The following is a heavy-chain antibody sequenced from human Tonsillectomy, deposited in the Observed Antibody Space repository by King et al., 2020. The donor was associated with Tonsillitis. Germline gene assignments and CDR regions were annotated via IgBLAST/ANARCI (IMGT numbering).Heavy chain of an antibody. V-gene: IGHV3-30*02. J-gene: IGHJ4*02. Sequence: QLVQSGGGVVQPGGSLRLSCAASGFTFFSYGMHWVRQAPGKGLEWVAFIRYDGSNKYYSDSVKGRFTVSRDNFKNTLYLQMNSLRAEDTAVYYCAKACVGDSYNFDYWGQGTLVTVSS. CDR1: GFTFFSYG. CDR3: AKACVGDSYNFDY. D-gene: IGHD3-10*01. CDR2: IRYDGSNK.